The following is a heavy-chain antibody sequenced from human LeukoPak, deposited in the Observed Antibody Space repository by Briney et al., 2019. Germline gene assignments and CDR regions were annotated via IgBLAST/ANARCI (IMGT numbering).Heavy chain of an antibody. CDR2: IYYSGST. CDR1: GGSISSSSNY. CDR3: ARSLVGATADFDY. Sequence: PSETLSLTCTVPGGSISSSSNYWGWVRQPPGKGLEWIVSIYYSGSTYYNPSLKSRVTISVDTSKNQFSLKLSSVTAADTAVYYCARSLVGATADFDYWGQGTLVTVSS. V-gene: IGHV4-39*01. D-gene: IGHD1-26*01. J-gene: IGHJ4*02.